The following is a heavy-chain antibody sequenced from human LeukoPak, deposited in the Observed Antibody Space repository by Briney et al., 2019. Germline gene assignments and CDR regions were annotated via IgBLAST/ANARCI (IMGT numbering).Heavy chain of an antibody. CDR3: ASAGYSYGGPHY. V-gene: IGHV1-69*05. CDR1: GGTFSSYA. Sequence: SVKVSCKASGGTFSSYAISWVRQAPGQGLEWMGRIIPIFGTANYAQKFQGRVTMTRDTSISTAYMELSRLRSDDTAVYYCASAGYSYGGPHYWGQGTLVTVSS. J-gene: IGHJ4*02. CDR2: IIPIFGTA. D-gene: IGHD5-18*01.